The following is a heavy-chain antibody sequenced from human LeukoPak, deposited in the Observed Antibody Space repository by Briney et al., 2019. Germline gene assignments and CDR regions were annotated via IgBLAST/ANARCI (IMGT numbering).Heavy chain of an antibody. J-gene: IGHJ5*02. CDR3: ARVLTDYYGSGSPNWFDP. Sequence: GASVKVSCKASGYTFTSYDINWVRQATGQGLEWMGWMNPNSGNTGYAQKFQGRVTMTRNTSISTAYMELSSLRSEDTAVYYCARVLTDYYGSGSPNWFDPWGQGTLVTVSS. V-gene: IGHV1-8*01. CDR2: MNPNSGNT. D-gene: IGHD3-10*01. CDR1: GYTFTSYD.